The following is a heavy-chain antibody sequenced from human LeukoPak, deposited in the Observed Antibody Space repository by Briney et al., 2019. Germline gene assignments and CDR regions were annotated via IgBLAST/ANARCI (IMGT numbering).Heavy chain of an antibody. Sequence: PGGSLGLSCAASGFTFSSYTMNWFRQPPGKGLEWVSNIGTSSTTIYYADSVKGRFTISRDNAKNSLYLQMNSLRADDTAVYYCARFAAGGSYYYYMDVWGKGTTVTVSS. CDR2: IGTSSTTI. D-gene: IGHD6-25*01. V-gene: IGHV3-48*01. CDR1: GFTFSSYT. CDR3: ARFAAGGSYYYYMDV. J-gene: IGHJ6*03.